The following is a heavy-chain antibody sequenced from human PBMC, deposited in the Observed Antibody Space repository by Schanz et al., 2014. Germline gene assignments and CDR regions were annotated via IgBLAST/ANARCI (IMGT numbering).Heavy chain of an antibody. V-gene: IGHV3-11*04. Sequence: VQLVESGGGLVQPGGSLRLSCAASGFSFSDYSMSWVRQAPGKGLEWVSYISNSGTTIYYADSVKGRFTISRDNAKNSLYLQMNSLTAEDTAVYYCARGVRIDYWGQGTLVTVSS. CDR2: ISNSGTTI. J-gene: IGHJ4*02. D-gene: IGHD3-3*01. CDR1: GFSFSDYS. CDR3: ARGVRIDY.